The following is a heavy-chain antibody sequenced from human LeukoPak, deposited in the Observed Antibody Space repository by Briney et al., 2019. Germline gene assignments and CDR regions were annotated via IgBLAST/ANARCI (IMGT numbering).Heavy chain of an antibody. Sequence: GGSLRLSCAASGFTFSNYYMHWIRQAPGKGLEWISYISASGSPIYYADSVKGRFTISRDNAKNSLYLQMNSLRAEDTAVYYCARGRYDSSGSYSLFDYWGQGTLVTVSS. CDR1: GFTFSNYY. D-gene: IGHD3-22*01. J-gene: IGHJ4*02. V-gene: IGHV3-11*04. CDR2: ISASGSPI. CDR3: ARGRYDSSGSYSLFDY.